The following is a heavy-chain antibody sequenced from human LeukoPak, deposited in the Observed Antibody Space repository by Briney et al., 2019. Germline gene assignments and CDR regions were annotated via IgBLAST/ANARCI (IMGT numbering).Heavy chain of an antibody. Sequence: SETLSLTCTVSGGSISSGSYYWSWIRQPAGKGLEWIGRIYTSGSTNYNPSLKSRVTISVDTSKNQFSLKLSSVTAADTAVYYCASSQGSGCPGGYWGQGTLVTVSS. CDR1: GGSISSGSYY. D-gene: IGHD6-19*01. J-gene: IGHJ4*02. CDR2: IYTSGST. CDR3: ASSQGSGCPGGY. V-gene: IGHV4-61*02.